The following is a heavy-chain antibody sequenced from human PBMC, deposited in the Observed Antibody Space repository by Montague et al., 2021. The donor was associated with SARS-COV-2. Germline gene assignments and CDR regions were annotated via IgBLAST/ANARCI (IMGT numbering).Heavy chain of an antibody. V-gene: IGHV3-21*01. CDR2: ISSSSSYI. J-gene: IGHJ4*02. CDR1: GLTFSSYS. CDR3: ARDPGYYYDSSGLIDY. Sequence: SLRLSCAASGLTFSSYSMNWVRQAPGKGLEWVSSISSSSSYIYYADSVKGRFTISRDNAKNSLYLQMNSLRAEDTAVYYCARDPGYYYDSSGLIDYWGQGTLVTVSS. D-gene: IGHD3-22*01.